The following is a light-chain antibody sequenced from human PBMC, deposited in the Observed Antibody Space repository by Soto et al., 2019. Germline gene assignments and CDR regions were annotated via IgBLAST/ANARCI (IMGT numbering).Light chain of an antibody. V-gene: IGKV1-5*01. CDR2: DAS. Sequence: DIQMTQSPSTLSASVGDRVTITCRASQSISSWLAWYQQKPGKAPKLLIYDASSLESGVPSRFSGSGSGTEFTLTISSPQPDDFATYYCQQYNSYSSTFGQGTRLEIK. CDR3: QQYNSYSST. CDR1: QSISSW. J-gene: IGKJ5*01.